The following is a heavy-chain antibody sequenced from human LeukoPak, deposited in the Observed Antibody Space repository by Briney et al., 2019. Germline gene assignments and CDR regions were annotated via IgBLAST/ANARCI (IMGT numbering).Heavy chain of an antibody. D-gene: IGHD3-3*01. J-gene: IGHJ4*02. CDR1: GGSFSGYY. V-gene: IGHV4-59*01. CDR2: IYYSGST. Sequence: SETLSLTCAVYGGSFSGYYWSWIRQPPGKGLEWIGHIYYSGSTNYNPSLKSRVTISVDTSKNQFSLKLSSVTAADTAVYYCARGGERGYVWGQGTLVTVSS. CDR3: ARGGERGYV.